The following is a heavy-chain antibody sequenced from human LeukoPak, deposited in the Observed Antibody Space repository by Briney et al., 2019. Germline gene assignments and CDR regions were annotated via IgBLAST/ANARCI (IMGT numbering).Heavy chain of an antibody. CDR1: GGSISSYY. CDR3: ASMRTAMAENDY. J-gene: IGHJ4*01. CDR2: IYYSGST. V-gene: IGHV4-59*01. D-gene: IGHD5-18*01. Sequence: SETLSPTCTVSGGSISSYYWSWIRQPPGKGLEWIGYIYYSGSTNYNPSLKSRVTISVDTSKNQFSLKLSSVTAADTAVYYCASMRTAMAENDYWGQGTLVTVSS.